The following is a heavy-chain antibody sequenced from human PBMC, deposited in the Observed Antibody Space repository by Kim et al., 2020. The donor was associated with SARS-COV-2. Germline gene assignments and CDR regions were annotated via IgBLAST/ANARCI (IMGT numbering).Heavy chain of an antibody. D-gene: IGHD6-13*01. CDR3: ARAGSRGFYFDY. Sequence: SETLSLTCSVSGESIRSSGHYWSWIRQYPGKGLEWIGYIYYTGRTYYNPSLTSRVTISLDTSKNQFSLKLSSVSGADTAVYYCARAGSRGFYFDYWGQGT. V-gene: IGHV4-31*03. CDR1: GESIRSSGHY. CDR2: IYYTGRT. J-gene: IGHJ4*02.